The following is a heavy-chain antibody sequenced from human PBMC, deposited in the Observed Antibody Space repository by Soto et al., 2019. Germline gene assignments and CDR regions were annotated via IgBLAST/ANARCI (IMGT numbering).Heavy chain of an antibody. D-gene: IGHD2-2*01. CDR2: INAGNGNT. CDR1: GYTFTSYA. J-gene: IGHJ4*02. Sequence: GASVKVSCKASGYTFTSYAMHWVRQAPGQRLEWMGWINAGNGNTKYSQKFQGRVTITRDTSANTAYMELSSLRSEDTAVYYCARAEYQMHYEWLPFDYWGQGTLVTVSS. V-gene: IGHV1-3*01. CDR3: ARAEYQMHYEWLPFDY.